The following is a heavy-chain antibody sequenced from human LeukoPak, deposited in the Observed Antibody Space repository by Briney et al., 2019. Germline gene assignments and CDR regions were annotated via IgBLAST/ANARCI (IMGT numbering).Heavy chain of an antibody. CDR1: GYTFTSYD. J-gene: IGHJ4*02. V-gene: IGHV1-8*01. CDR2: MNPNSGNT. Sequence: GASVKVSCKASGYTFTSYDINWVRQATGQGLEWMGWMNPNSGNTGYAQKFQGRVTMTRNTSISTAYMELSSLRSEDTAVYYCARRLSKYYDILTGYYRSEFDYWGQGTLVTVSS. CDR3: ARRLSKYYDILTGYYRSEFDY. D-gene: IGHD3-9*01.